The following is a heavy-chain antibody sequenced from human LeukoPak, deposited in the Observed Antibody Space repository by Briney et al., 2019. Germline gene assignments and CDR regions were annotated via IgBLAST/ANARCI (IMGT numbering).Heavy chain of an antibody. J-gene: IGHJ4*02. CDR1: GGSFSGYY. CDR2: INHSGST. Sequence: PSETLSLTCAVYGGSFSGYYWSWIRQPPGKGLEWIGEINHSGSTNYNPSLKSRVTISVDTSKSRFSLKLSSVTAADTAVYYCARAEPSYYFDYWGQGTLVTVSS. D-gene: IGHD1-26*01. V-gene: IGHV4-34*01. CDR3: ARAEPSYYFDY.